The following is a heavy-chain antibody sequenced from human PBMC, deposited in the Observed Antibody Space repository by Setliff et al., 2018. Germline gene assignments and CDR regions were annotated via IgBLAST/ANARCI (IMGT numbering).Heavy chain of an antibody. J-gene: IGHJ3*02. CDR2: IYYSGTT. V-gene: IGHV4-39*07. Sequence: PSETLSLTCTVSGGSIGRSSSYWGWIRQPPGKGLEWIGNIYYSGTTYYNPSLKSRVTISVDTSKNQLSLKLSSVTAADTAVYYCARYGDYTNAFQIWGQGTMVT. D-gene: IGHD4-17*01. CDR1: GGSIGRSSSY. CDR3: ARYGDYTNAFQI.